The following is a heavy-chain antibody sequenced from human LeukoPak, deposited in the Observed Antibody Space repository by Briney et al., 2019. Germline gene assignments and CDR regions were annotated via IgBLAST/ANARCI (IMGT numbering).Heavy chain of an antibody. CDR3: ARPSGYCSGGSCFPFDY. CDR2: IKQDESEK. J-gene: IGHJ4*02. V-gene: IGHV3-7*04. Sequence: GESLRLSCAASGFTFSSYWMTWVRQAPGKGLEWVANIKQDESEKYYVDSVKGRFTISRDNARNSLYLQMNSLRAEDTAVYYCARPSGYCSGGSCFPFDYWGQGTLVTVSS. D-gene: IGHD2-15*01. CDR1: GFTFSSYW.